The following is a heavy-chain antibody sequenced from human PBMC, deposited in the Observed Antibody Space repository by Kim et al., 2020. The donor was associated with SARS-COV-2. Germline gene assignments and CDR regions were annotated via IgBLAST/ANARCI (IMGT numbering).Heavy chain of an antibody. Sequence: GGSLRLSCAASGFTFDDYAMHWVRQAPGKGLEWVSGISWNSGSIGYADSVKGRFTISRDNAKNSLYLQMNSLRAEDTALYYCAKDLSPIVVVPAAQRVYYYGMDVWGQGTTVTVSS. D-gene: IGHD2-2*01. J-gene: IGHJ6*02. CDR3: AKDLSPIVVVPAAQRVYYYGMDV. V-gene: IGHV3-9*01. CDR2: ISWNSGSI. CDR1: GFTFDDYA.